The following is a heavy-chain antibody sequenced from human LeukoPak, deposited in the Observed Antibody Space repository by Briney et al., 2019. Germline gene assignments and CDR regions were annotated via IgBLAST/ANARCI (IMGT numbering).Heavy chain of an antibody. CDR1: GYSFTTYW. D-gene: IGHD1-26*01. CDR3: ARHGESGTYSNWFDP. Sequence: ESLKISCKGSGYSFTTYWIAWVRQMPGKGLEWMGIIYPGDSDTRYSPSFQGQVTISADKSISTAYLQWSSLRASDTAMYYCARHGESGTYSNWFDPWGQGTLVTVSS. V-gene: IGHV5-51*01. J-gene: IGHJ5*02. CDR2: IYPGDSDT.